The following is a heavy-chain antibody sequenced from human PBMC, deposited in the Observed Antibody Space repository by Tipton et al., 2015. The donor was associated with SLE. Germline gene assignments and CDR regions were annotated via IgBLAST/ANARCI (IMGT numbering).Heavy chain of an antibody. J-gene: IGHJ4*02. CDR2: IHDGGSS. CDR1: GGSISSYY. Sequence: TLSLTCTVSGGSISSYYWSWIRQPPGKGLEWIGYIHDGGSSNYNPSLKSRVAISLDTSKNQFSLRLTSVTAADTAVYYCAREGYSSGWDGDFDYWGQGILVTVSS. V-gene: IGHV4-59*01. D-gene: IGHD6-19*01. CDR3: AREGYSSGWDGDFDY.